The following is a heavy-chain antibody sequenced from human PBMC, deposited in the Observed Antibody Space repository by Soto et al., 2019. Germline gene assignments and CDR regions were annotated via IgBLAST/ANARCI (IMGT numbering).Heavy chain of an antibody. V-gene: IGHV5-51*01. Sequence: PGESLKISCKASGYSFTTYWIAWVRQMPGKGLEWMGIINPGDSDIRYSPSFQGQVTISADNSISTAYLQWSSLKASDTAVYYCARIESGDYYYYYGMDVWGQGTTVTVSS. CDR1: GYSFTTYW. CDR3: ARIESGDYYYYYGMDV. J-gene: IGHJ6*02. CDR2: INPGDSDI.